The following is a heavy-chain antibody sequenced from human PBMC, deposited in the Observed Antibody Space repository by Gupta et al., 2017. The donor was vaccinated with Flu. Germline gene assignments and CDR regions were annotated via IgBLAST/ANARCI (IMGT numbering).Heavy chain of an antibody. CDR3: ARGAAYCLNGVCSWGYYFEI. Sequence: QVHLVQSGAEMKKPGASVKISCEAPEYAFTRYAIYCVRQAPGQRLEWVGRINAADGNTKYSQKFQDRVTITTDTSASTAYMDLRSLSSEDTAVYYCARGAAYCLNGVCSWGYYFEIWGQGTLVTVSS. D-gene: IGHD2-8*01. V-gene: IGHV1-3*01. J-gene: IGHJ4*02. CDR2: INAADGNT. CDR1: EYAFTRYA.